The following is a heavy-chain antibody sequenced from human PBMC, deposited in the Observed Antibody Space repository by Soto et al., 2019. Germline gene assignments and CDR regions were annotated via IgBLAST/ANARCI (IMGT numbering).Heavy chain of an antibody. J-gene: IGHJ4*02. D-gene: IGHD3-16*01. Sequence: EVQLVESGGGLIQPGGSLRLSCAASGFSVSSDYMSWVRQAPGKGLEWVSVIYTGGSTYYPDSVKGRFTVSRDSSKNTLYLQMNSRRVEDTAVYSCARVSTRATSAGVLNYWGQGTPFTVSS. CDR1: GFSVSSDY. CDR2: IYTGGST. V-gene: IGHV3-53*01. CDR3: ARVSTRATSAGVLNY.